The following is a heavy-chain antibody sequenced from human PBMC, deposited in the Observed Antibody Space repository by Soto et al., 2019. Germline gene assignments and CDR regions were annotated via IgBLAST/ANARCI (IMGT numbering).Heavy chain of an antibody. J-gene: IGHJ6*02. CDR1: GGSISSGDYY. V-gene: IGHV4-30-4*01. Sequence: SETLSLTCTVSGGSISSGDYYWSWIRQPPGKGLEWIGYIYYSGSTYYNPSLKSRVTISVDTSKNQFSLKLSSVTAADTAVYYCARLWFGELLYMDYYYYGMDVWGQGTTVTVSS. CDR3: ARLWFGELLYMDYYYYGMDV. CDR2: IYYSGST. D-gene: IGHD3-10*01.